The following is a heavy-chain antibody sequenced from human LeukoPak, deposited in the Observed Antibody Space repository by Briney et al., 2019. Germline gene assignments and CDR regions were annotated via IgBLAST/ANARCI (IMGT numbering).Heavy chain of an antibody. D-gene: IGHD5-18*01. V-gene: IGHV3-11*01. Sequence: KPGGSLRLSCAASGFTFSDYHMNWIRRAPGKGLEWVSYISSSGFTIYFADSVKGRFTLYRDNAKNSLYLQMNSLRAEDTAVYYCARGDRAMKHDAFDIWGQGTMVTVSS. CDR3: ARGDRAMKHDAFDI. CDR1: GFTFSDYH. CDR2: ISSSGFTI. J-gene: IGHJ3*02.